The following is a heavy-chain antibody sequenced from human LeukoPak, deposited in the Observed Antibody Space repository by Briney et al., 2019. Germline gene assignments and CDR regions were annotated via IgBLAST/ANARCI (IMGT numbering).Heavy chain of an antibody. CDR2: ISSSSSTI. J-gene: IGHJ6*03. D-gene: IGHD3-10*01. Sequence: GGSLRLSCAGTGFTFSSYSMNWVRQAPGKGLEWVSSISSSSSTIYYADSVKGRFTISRDNAKNSLYLQMNSLRAEDTAVYYCARGGVRGIIPYYYYMDVWGKGTTVTVSS. V-gene: IGHV3-48*01. CDR3: ARGGVRGIIPYYYYMDV. CDR1: GFTFSSYS.